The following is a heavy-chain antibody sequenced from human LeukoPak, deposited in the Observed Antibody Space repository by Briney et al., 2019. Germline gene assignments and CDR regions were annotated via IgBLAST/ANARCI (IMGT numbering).Heavy chain of an antibody. J-gene: IGHJ4*02. CDR1: GDNFIPYW. V-gene: IGHV5-51*01. CDR3: ARFSKDIVAAPYPWFFDF. Sequence: GESLKISCKGSGDNFIPYWIGWVRQMPGKGLEWVAIIYPSDSDTRYNPSFQGQVTISADMSISTAYLQWRSLKASDTAMYYCARFSKDIVAAPYPWFFDFWGQGTLVTVSS. CDR2: IYPSDSDT. D-gene: IGHD6-13*01.